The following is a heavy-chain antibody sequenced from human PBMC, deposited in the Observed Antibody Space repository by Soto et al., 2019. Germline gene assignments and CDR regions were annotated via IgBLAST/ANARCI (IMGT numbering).Heavy chain of an antibody. Sequence: QMQLVQSGGGLVKPGGSLRLSCAASGFSFSDYYMSWIRRAPGKGLEWVSYIGASGSPIYFGDSVKGRFSISRANTNNSLYLQMNSLRPDDTAVYYCARGTYGMDVWGQGTTVIVSS. CDR1: GFSFSDYY. CDR3: ARGTYGMDV. CDR2: IGASGSPI. V-gene: IGHV3-11*01. D-gene: IGHD3-10*01. J-gene: IGHJ6*02.